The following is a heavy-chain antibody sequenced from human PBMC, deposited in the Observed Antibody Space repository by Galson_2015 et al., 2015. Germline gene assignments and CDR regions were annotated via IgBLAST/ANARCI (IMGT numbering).Heavy chain of an antibody. V-gene: IGHV3-23*01. CDR1: GFTFSSAA. Sequence: SLRLSCAASGFTFSSAAMTWVRQVPGKGLEWVSVVSASGTNTYYADSVKGRFTISRDNAKNTLYLQMNSLRAEDTAVYFCAKEAYFYGSGSYFLDYHYYYYIDVWGTGTTVTVSS. CDR2: VSASGTNT. CDR3: AKEAYFYGSGSYFLDYHYYYYIDV. D-gene: IGHD3-10*01. J-gene: IGHJ6*03.